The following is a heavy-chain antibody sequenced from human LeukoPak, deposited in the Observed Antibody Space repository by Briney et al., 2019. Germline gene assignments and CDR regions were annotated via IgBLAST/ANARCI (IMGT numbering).Heavy chain of an antibody. D-gene: IGHD3-22*01. CDR2: ISGSSSDI. CDR3: ARRGYYDSSGYDY. V-gene: IGHV3-21*01. CDR1: GFSVSSNE. Sequence: GGSLRLSCAASGFSVSSNEMSWVRQAPGKGLEWVSSISGSSSDIYYADSVKGRFTISRDNAKNSLYLQMNSLRAEDTAVYYCARRGYYDSSGYDYWGQGTLVTVSS. J-gene: IGHJ4*02.